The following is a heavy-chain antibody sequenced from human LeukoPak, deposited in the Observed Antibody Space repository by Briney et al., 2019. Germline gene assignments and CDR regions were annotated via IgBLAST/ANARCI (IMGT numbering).Heavy chain of an antibody. V-gene: IGHV3-33*01. CDR1: GFTFSSYG. D-gene: IGHD2-21*02. CDR3: ARERVVVTAIEDCYYGMDV. CDR2: IWYDGSNK. Sequence: GGSLRLSCAASGFTFSSYGMHWVRQAPGKGLEWVAVIWYDGSNKYYADSVKDRFTISRDNSKNTLYLQMNSLRAEDTAVYYCARERVVVTAIEDCYYGMDVWGQGTTVTVSS. J-gene: IGHJ6*02.